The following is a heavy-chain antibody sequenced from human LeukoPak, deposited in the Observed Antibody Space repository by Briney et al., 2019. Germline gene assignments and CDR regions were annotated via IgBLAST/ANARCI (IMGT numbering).Heavy chain of an antibody. CDR2: IYYSGST. J-gene: IGHJ5*02. CDR3: ARAVVEWLLLGYNWFDP. D-gene: IGHD3-3*01. Sequence: SETLSLTCTVSGGSISSNSYYWGWIRQPPGKGLEWIGSIYYSGSTYYNPPLKSRVTISVDTSKNQFSLKLSSVTAADTAVYYCARAVVEWLLLGYNWFDPWGQGTLVTVSS. V-gene: IGHV4-39*01. CDR1: GGSISSNSYY.